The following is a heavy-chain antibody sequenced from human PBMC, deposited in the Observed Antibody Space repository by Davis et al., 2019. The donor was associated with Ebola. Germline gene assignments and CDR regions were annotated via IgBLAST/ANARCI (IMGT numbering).Heavy chain of an antibody. CDR1: GFTFSSYW. J-gene: IGHJ6*02. Sequence: GESLKISCAASGFTFSSYWMSWVRQAPGKGLEWVANIKQDGSEKYYVDSVKGRFTISRDNAKNSLYLQMNSLRAEDTAVYYCARESTDWYYYYGMDVWGQGTTVTVSS. CDR2: IKQDGSEK. CDR3: ARESTDWYYYYGMDV. D-gene: IGHD3/OR15-3a*01. V-gene: IGHV3-7*01.